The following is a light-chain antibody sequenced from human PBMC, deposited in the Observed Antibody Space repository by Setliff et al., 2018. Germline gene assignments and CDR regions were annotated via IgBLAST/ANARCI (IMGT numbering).Light chain of an antibody. CDR3: SSYTTISTLG. V-gene: IGLV2-14*03. CDR2: DVV. CDR1: SSDVGGYNY. Sequence: QSALAQPASVSGSPGQPITISCTGTSSDVGGYNYVSWYQQHPGKAPKVIIYDVVVRPSGVSNRFSGSKSGNTASLTISGLQAEDEADYYCSSYTTISTLGFGGGTKGTVL. J-gene: IGLJ2*01.